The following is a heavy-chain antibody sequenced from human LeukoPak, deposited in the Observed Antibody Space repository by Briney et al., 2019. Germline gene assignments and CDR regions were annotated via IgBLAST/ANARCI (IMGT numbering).Heavy chain of an antibody. CDR1: GGSISSGDYY. V-gene: IGHV4-30-4*01. CDR2: IYYSGST. Sequence: SQTLSLTCTVSGGSISSGDYYWSWIRQPPGKGLEWIGYIYYSGSTYYNPSLKSRVTISVDTSKNQFSLKLSSVTAADTAVYYCARDRNLDYDFWSGYYGYYYYYGMDVWGQGTTVTVSS. CDR3: ARDRNLDYDFWSGYYGYYYYYGMDV. J-gene: IGHJ6*02. D-gene: IGHD3-3*01.